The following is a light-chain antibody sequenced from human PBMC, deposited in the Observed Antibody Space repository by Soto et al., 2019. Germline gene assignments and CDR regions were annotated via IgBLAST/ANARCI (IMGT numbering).Light chain of an antibody. CDR3: HQYGSSPWT. CDR1: QTVRGSY. CDR2: GAF. V-gene: IGKV3-20*01. Sequence: EIVLAQSPDTVSLSPGERATLSCRASQTVRGSYLAWYQQKPGQAPRLLIYGAFIRATGIPDRFTVTESGTDFTLTIIRLEPEDYAMYYCHQYGSSPWTFGQGTRLEIK. J-gene: IGKJ2*01.